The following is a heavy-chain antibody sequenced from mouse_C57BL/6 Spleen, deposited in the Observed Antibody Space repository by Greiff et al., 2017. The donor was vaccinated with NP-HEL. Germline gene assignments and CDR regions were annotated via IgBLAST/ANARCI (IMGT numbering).Heavy chain of an antibody. V-gene: IGHV1-69*01. J-gene: IGHJ4*01. D-gene: IGHD1-1*01. CDR3: ARWDYGSSYAMDY. CDR2: IDPSDSYT. CDR1: GYTFTSYW. Sequence: QVQLQQPGAELVMPGASVKLSCKASGYTFTSYWMHWVKQRPGQGLEWIGEIDPSDSYTNYNQKFKAKATLTVDKSSSTAYMQLKSLTSEDSAVYYCARWDYGSSYAMDYWGQGTSVTVSS.